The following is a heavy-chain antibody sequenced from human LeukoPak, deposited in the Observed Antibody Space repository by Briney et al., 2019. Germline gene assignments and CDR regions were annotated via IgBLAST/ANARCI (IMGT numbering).Heavy chain of an antibody. D-gene: IGHD6-6*01. CDR1: GFTFSSYS. CDR3: AKAIAARSYYYYYYMDV. Sequence: GGSLRLSCAASGFTFSSYSINWVRQAPGKGLEWVSSISSSSSYIYYADSVKGRFTISRDNSKNSLYLQMNSLRAEDTALYYCAKAIAARSYYYYYYMDVWGKGTTVTVSS. V-gene: IGHV3-21*04. J-gene: IGHJ6*03. CDR2: ISSSSSYI.